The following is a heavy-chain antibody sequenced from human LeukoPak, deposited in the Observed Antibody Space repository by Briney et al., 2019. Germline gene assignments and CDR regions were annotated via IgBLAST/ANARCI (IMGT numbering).Heavy chain of an antibody. CDR2: IYWNDDK. CDR3: AHRGATTVTKAYYFDY. D-gene: IGHD4-11*01. CDR1: GFSLSTSGVG. J-gene: IGHJ4*02. Sequence: ESGPTLVKPTQPLTLTCTFSGFSLSTSGVGVGWIRQPPGKALEWLALIYWNDDKRYSPSLKSRLTITKDTSKNQVVLTMTNMDPVDTATYYCAHRGATTVTKAYYFDYWGQGTLVTVSS. V-gene: IGHV2-5*01.